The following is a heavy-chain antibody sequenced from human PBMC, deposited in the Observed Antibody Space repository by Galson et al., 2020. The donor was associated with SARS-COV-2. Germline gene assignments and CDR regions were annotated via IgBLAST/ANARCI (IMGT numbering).Heavy chain of an antibody. CDR1: GGSISSGSYY. J-gene: IGHJ5*02. CDR3: ARDFVDYYGSGSYAFDP. CDR2: MYSSGSS. D-gene: IGHD3-10*01. Sequence: SETLSLTCTVSGGSISSGSYYWSWIRQPAGKGLEWIGRMYSSGSSVYNPSLKSRVTISADTSKNQFSLKLSAVTAADTAVYYCARDFVDYYGSGSYAFDPWGQGTLVTVSS. V-gene: IGHV4-61*02.